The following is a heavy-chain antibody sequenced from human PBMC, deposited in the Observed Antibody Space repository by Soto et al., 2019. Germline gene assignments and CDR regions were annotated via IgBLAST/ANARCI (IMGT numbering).Heavy chain of an antibody. CDR3: AKASFSAHPFLDH. CDR2: ISSDGKDK. CDR1: GFTFSNYG. V-gene: IGHV3-30*18. D-gene: IGHD6-6*01. J-gene: IGHJ4*02. Sequence: QVQLVESGGGVVQPGRSLRLSCAASGFTFSNYGMHWVRQAPGKGLEWVTTISSDGKDKYYAGTVKGRFTISRDNSANTLDLQMNGLRAEDTAVYYCAKASFSAHPFLDHWGQGTLVTVSS.